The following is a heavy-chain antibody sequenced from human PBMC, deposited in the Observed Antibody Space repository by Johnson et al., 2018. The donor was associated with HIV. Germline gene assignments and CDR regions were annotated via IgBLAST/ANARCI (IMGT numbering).Heavy chain of an antibody. CDR1: GLTFRNAW. V-gene: IGHV3-15*01. CDR2: IKSKTDGGTT. CDR3: TTAVDGAPDAFDI. Sequence: VQLVESGGGLVKPGGSLRLSCAASGLTFRNAWMSWVRQAPGKGLEWVGRIKSKTDGGTTDYAAPVKGRFTISRDDSKNTLYLQMNSLKTEDTAVYYCTTAVDGAPDAFDIWGQGTMVTVSS. D-gene: IGHD4-17*01. J-gene: IGHJ3*02.